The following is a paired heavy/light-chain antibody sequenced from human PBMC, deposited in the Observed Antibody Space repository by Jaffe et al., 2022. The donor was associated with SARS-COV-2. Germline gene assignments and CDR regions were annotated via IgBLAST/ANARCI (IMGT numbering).Heavy chain of an antibody. V-gene: IGHV1-18*01. Sequence: QVQLVQSGAEVKKPGASVKVSCKASGYTFTSYGISWVRQAPGQGLEWMGWISAYNGNTNYAQKLQGRVTMTTDTSTSTAYMELRSLRSDDTAVYYCAREIQYTGGPGRSDYFDYWGQGTLVTVSS. CDR2: ISAYNGNT. CDR1: GYTFTSYG. J-gene: IGHJ4*02. CDR3: AREIQYTGGPGRSDYFDY. D-gene: IGHD2-2*02.
Light chain of an antibody. CDR3: QVWDSSSDHYVV. Sequence: SYVLTQPPSVSVAPGQTARITCGGNNIGSKSVHWYQQKPGQAPVLVVYDDSDRPSGIPERFSGSNSGNTATLTISRVEAGDEADYYCQVWDSSSDHYVVFGGGTKLTVL. CDR2: DDS. V-gene: IGLV3-21*02. CDR1: NIGSKS. J-gene: IGLJ2*01.